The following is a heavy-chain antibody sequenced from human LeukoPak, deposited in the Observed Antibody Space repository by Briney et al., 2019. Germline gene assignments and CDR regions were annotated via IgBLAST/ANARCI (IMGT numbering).Heavy chain of an antibody. D-gene: IGHD2-15*01. CDR1: LGSISSTIYH. J-gene: IGHJ6*02. CDR3: VSHLVCSGDRLYNFYFYGLDV. CDR2: ISYSGST. Sequence: PSETLSLTCTVSLGSISSTIYHWVWIRQSPGTGLAWMGSISYSGSTYSNPSLKSRLTISVDTSKNQFSLKLSSVTAADTAVYYCVSHLVCSGDRLYNFYFYGLDVWGQGTTVTVSS. V-gene: IGHV4-39*01.